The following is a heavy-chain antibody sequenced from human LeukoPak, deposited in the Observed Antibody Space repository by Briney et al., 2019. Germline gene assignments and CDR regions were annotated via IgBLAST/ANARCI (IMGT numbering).Heavy chain of an antibody. Sequence: QSGGSLRLSCAASGFSVSNDYMSWVRQAPGKGLEWVSAISGSGGSTYYADSVKGRFTISRDNSKNTLYLQMNSLRAEDTAVYYCAKSRVVVVPAANKLNYYYYGMDVWGQGTTVTVSS. CDR2: ISGSGGST. CDR1: GFSVSNDY. J-gene: IGHJ6*02. V-gene: IGHV3-23*01. CDR3: AKSRVVVVPAANKLNYYYYGMDV. D-gene: IGHD2-2*01.